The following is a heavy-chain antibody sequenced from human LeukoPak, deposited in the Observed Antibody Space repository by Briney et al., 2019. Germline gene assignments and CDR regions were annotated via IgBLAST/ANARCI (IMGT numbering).Heavy chain of an antibody. J-gene: IGHJ4*02. Sequence: GGSLRLSCAASGFTFSSYGMSWVRQAPGKGLEWVADIKESGGETYYVDSVKGRFTISRDNAKNSLYLQMNSLRAEDTAVYYCARAQLLWFGELSPPFFFYYWGPVTLVTFS. CDR2: IKESGGET. V-gene: IGHV3-7*01. CDR1: GFTFSSYG. D-gene: IGHD3-10*01. CDR3: ARAQLLWFGELSPPFFFYY.